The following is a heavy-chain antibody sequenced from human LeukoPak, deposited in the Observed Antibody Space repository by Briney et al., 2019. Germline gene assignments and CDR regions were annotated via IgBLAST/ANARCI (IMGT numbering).Heavy chain of an antibody. Sequence: SETLSLTCTVSGGSISSYYWSWIRQPAGKGLEWIGRIYTSGSTNYNPSLKSRVTISVDTSKNQFSLKLSSVTAADTAVYYCASYRSSSWSPTFDYWGQGTLVTVSS. CDR2: IYTSGST. CDR1: GGSISSYY. J-gene: IGHJ4*02. V-gene: IGHV4-4*07. D-gene: IGHD6-13*01. CDR3: ASYRSSSWSPTFDY.